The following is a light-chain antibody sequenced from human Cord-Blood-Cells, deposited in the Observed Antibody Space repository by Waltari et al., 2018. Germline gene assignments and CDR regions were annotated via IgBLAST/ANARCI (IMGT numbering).Light chain of an antibody. Sequence: DIQMTQSPSSLSASVGDRVTITCRASQSISSYLNWYQQNPGKAPKLLIYAASSLQSGAPSRFSCSVSGTDFTLTISSLQPEDFATNYCQQSYSTPYSFGQGTKLEIK. V-gene: IGKV1-39*01. J-gene: IGKJ2*03. CDR3: QQSYSTPYS. CDR1: QSISSY. CDR2: AAS.